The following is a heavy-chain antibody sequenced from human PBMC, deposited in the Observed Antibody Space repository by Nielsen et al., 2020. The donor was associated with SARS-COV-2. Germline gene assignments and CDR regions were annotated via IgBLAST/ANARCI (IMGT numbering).Heavy chain of an antibody. D-gene: IGHD1-26*01. CDR3: VKWVELDFGYYYNGMDV. Sequence: GESLKISCAASGFTFDNYAMTWVRQAPGKGLEWVSVIKRSGGSTYYADSVKGRFTISRDNSRNTLYLQMNSLRVEDTAVYYCVKWVELDFGYYYNGMDVWGQGTTVTVSS. V-gene: IGHV3-23*01. CDR1: GFTFDNYA. J-gene: IGHJ6*02. CDR2: IKRSGGST.